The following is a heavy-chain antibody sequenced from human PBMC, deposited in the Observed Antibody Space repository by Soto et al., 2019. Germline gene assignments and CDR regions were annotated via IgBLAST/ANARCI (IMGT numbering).Heavy chain of an antibody. J-gene: IGHJ5*02. D-gene: IGHD5-12*01. Sequence: VSCNESDYIFRSDYIYWVRPAPGQGLEWMGIINPSGGGTSYAQRFQGRVTMTRDTSASTVYRELSSLRSEDTAGYDCAGNGNSSGYDLQAWGQGTLGTVSS. CDR2: INPSGGGT. CDR1: DYIFRSDY. V-gene: IGHV1-46*01. CDR3: AGNGNSSGYDLQA.